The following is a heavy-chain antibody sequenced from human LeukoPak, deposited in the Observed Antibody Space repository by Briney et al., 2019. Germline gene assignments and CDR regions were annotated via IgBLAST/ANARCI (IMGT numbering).Heavy chain of an antibody. D-gene: IGHD3-10*01. CDR3: ASSLTTLLVFDY. J-gene: IGHJ4*02. Sequence: SVKVSCKASGNSFTGHYMHWVRQAPGQGLEWMGGIIPIFGTANYAQKFQGRVTITADKSTSTAYMELSSLRSEDTAVYYCASSLTTLLVFDYWGQGTLVTVSS. V-gene: IGHV1-69*06. CDR2: IIPIFGTA. CDR1: GNSFTGHY.